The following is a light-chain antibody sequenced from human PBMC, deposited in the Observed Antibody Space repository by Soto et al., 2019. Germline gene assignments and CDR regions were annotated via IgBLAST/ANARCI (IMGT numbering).Light chain of an antibody. V-gene: IGKV1-12*01. CDR2: AAS. Sequence: DIQMTQSPSSVSASVGDRVTITCRASQGISTWLAWYQQKPGQAPKLLIYAASSLQSGVSSRFSGSGSGTDFTLTISSLQPEDIATYYCLQSDSFPHTFGPGTKLHIK. CDR3: LQSDSFPHT. J-gene: IGKJ2*01. CDR1: QGISTW.